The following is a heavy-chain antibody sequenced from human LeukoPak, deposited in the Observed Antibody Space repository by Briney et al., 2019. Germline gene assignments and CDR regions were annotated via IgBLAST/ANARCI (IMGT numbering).Heavy chain of an antibody. V-gene: IGHV1-8*01. CDR3: ARVLDPNYGMDV. Sequence: GASVKVPCKASGYTFTSYDINWVRQATGQGLEWMGWMNPNSGNTGYAQKFQGRVTMTRNTSISTAYMELSSLRSEDTAVYYCARVLDPNYGMDVWGQGTTVTVSS. CDR2: MNPNSGNT. CDR1: GYTFTSYD. J-gene: IGHJ6*02. D-gene: IGHD1-1*01.